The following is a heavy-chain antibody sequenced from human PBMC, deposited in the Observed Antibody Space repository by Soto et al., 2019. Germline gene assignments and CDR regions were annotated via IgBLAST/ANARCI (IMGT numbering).Heavy chain of an antibody. CDR2: IIPIFGTA. CDR3: ARENCSSTSCYSYYYGMDV. J-gene: IGHJ6*02. D-gene: IGHD2-2*01. CDR1: GGTFSSYA. V-gene: IGHV1-69*13. Sequence: SVKVSCKASGGTFSSYAIIWVRQAPGQGLEWMGGIIPIFGTANYAQKFQGRVTITADESTSTAYMELSSLRSEDTAVYYCARENCSSTSCYSYYYGMDVWGQGTTVTVSS.